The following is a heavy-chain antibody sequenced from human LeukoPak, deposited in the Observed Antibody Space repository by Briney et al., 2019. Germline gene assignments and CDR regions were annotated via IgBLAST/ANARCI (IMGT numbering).Heavy chain of an antibody. D-gene: IGHD6-19*01. CDR3: ARDHEWLLGY. V-gene: IGHV3-30-3*01. J-gene: IGHJ4*02. CDR1: GFTFSSYA. Sequence: GGFLRLSCAASGFTFSSYAMHWVRQAPGKGLEWVAVISYDGSNKYYADSVKGRFTISRDNSKNTLYLQMNSLRAEDTAVYYCARDHEWLLGYWGQGTLVTVSS. CDR2: ISYDGSNK.